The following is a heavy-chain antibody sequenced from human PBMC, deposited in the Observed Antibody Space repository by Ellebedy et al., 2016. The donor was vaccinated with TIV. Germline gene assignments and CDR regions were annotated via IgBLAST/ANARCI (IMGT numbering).Heavy chain of an antibody. CDR3: ARVDGYSGYDYLGFDP. Sequence: ASVKVSCKASGYTFTSYYMHWVRQAPGQGLEWMGIINPSGGSTSYAQKFQGRVTMTRDTSTSTVYMELSSLRSEDTAVYYCARVDGYSGYDYLGFDPWGQGTLVTVSS. CDR1: GYTFTSYY. V-gene: IGHV1-46*01. J-gene: IGHJ5*02. CDR2: INPSGGST. D-gene: IGHD5-12*01.